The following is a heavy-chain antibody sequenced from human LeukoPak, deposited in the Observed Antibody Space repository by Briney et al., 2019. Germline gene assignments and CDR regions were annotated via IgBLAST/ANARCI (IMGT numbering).Heavy chain of an antibody. CDR2: IYYSGST. D-gene: IGHD3-10*01. J-gene: IGHJ4*02. V-gene: IGHV4-39*01. CDR1: GGSISSSSYY. Sequence: PSETLSLTCTVSGGSISSSSYYWGWIRQPPGKGLEWIGSIYYSGSTYYNPSLKSRVTISVDTSKNQFSLKLSSVTAADTAVYYCARNRGSGSYYTTSPDLDYWGQGTLVTVSS. CDR3: ARNRGSGSYYTTSPDLDY.